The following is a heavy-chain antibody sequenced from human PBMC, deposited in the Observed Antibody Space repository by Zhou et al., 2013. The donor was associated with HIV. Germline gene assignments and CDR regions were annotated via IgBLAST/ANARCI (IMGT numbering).Heavy chain of an antibody. CDR2: INPSGGST. Sequence: QVQLVQSGAEVKKPGASVKVSCKASGYTFTSYYMHWVRQAPGQGLEWMGIINPSGGSTSYAQKFQGRVTMTRDTSTSTVYMELSSLRSEDTAVYYCARDQFIAARPHYYYYGMDVWGQGTTVTVSS. CDR1: GYTFTSYY. V-gene: IGHV1-46*01. CDR3: ARDQFIAARPHYYYYGMDV. J-gene: IGHJ6*02. D-gene: IGHD6-6*01.